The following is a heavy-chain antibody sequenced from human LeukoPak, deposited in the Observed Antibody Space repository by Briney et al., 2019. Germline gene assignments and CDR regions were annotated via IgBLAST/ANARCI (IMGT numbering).Heavy chain of an antibody. D-gene: IGHD3-10*01. CDR1: GFTFSRYA. J-gene: IGHJ4*02. CDR3: AKRSGSGSQEYFDY. V-gene: IGHV3-23*01. CDR2: IDVSDAST. Sequence: GGSLRLSCVTSGFTFSRYAVHWVRQAPGKGLEWVSGIDVSDASTYYADSVKGRFIVSRDTSKNTLYLQMTSLRAEDTAMYYCAKRSGSGSQEYFDYWGQGTVVTVSS.